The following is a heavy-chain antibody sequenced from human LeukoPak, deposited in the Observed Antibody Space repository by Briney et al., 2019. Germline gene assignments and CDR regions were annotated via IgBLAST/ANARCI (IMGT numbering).Heavy chain of an antibody. J-gene: IGHJ5*02. V-gene: IGHV3-7*01. CDR1: GFTFSDYW. CDR2: IKYDGSEK. D-gene: IGHD6-19*01. CDR3: ARARQWLGVRNWFDP. Sequence: GGSLRLSCAASGFTFSDYWMTWVRQAPGKGLEWVANIKYDGSEKYYVDSLRGRFIISRDNAKNSLYLQMNSLRGEDTAVYYCARARQWLGVRNWFDPWGQGTLVTVSS.